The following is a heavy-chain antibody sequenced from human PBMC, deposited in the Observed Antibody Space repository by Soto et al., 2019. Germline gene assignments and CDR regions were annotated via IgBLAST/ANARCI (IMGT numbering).Heavy chain of an antibody. J-gene: IGHJ4*02. Sequence: GGSLRLSCAASGFTFSSYAMSWVRQAPGKGLEWVSAISGSGGSTYYADSVKGRFTISRDNSKNTLYLQMNSLRAEDTAVYYCAKGMADYDFWSGYYGFFDYWGQGTLVTVSS. CDR2: ISGSGGST. D-gene: IGHD3-3*01. CDR1: GFTFSSYA. V-gene: IGHV3-23*01. CDR3: AKGMADYDFWSGYYGFFDY.